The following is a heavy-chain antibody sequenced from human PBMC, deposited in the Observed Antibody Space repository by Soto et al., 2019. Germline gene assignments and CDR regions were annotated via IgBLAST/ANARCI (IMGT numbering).Heavy chain of an antibody. CDR1: GFTFSSYG. CDR3: AKGGYGSGSYYYYYYGMDV. J-gene: IGHJ6*02. CDR2: ISYDGSNK. Sequence: QVQLVESGGGVVQPGRSLRLSCAASGFTFSSYGMHWVRQAPGKGLEWVAVISYDGSNKYYADSVKGRFTISRDNSKNTLYLQMNSLRAEDTAVYYCAKGGYGSGSYYYYYYGMDVWGQGTTVTVSS. V-gene: IGHV3-30*18. D-gene: IGHD3-10*01.